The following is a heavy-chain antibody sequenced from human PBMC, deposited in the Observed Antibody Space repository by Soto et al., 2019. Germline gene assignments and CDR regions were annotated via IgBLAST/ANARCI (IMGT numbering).Heavy chain of an antibody. Sequence: GGSLRLSCAASGFTFSSYAMSWVRQAPGKGLEWVSAISGSGGSTYYADSVKGRFTISRDNSKSTLYLQMNSLRAEDTAVYYCAKDKWELLASGAPPFDYWGQGTLVTVSS. D-gene: IGHD1-26*01. V-gene: IGHV3-23*01. CDR2: ISGSGGST. CDR1: GFTFSSYA. J-gene: IGHJ4*02. CDR3: AKDKWELLASGAPPFDY.